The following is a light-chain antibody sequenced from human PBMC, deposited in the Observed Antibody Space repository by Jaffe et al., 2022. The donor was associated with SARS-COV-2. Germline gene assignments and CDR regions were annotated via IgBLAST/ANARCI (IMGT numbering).Light chain of an antibody. CDR2: DVT. Sequence: QSALTQPRSVSGSPGQSVTISCTGTSGDVGAHNFVSWYQQHPGKAPKLMIYDVTKRPSGVPDRFSGSKSGNTASLTISGLQAEDEADYYCCSYAGSIVFGGGTKLTVL. J-gene: IGLJ2*01. CDR1: SGDVGAHNF. CDR3: CSYAGSIV. V-gene: IGLV2-11*01.